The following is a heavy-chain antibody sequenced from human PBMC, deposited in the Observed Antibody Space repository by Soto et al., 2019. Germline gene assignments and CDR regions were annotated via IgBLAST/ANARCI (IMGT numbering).Heavy chain of an antibody. CDR2: ISYDGSDK. J-gene: IGHJ5*02. V-gene: IGHV3-30*18. CDR3: AKEYSYGLRWFDP. Sequence: EQLVESGGGVVQPGRSLRLSCAVSGFTFSNYGMHWVRQAPGKGLEWVAGISYDGSDKDYADSVQGRFTISRDNSKNTLYLQMNSLRAEDTAMYYCAKEYSYGLRWFDPWGQGTRVTVSS. D-gene: IGHD5-18*01. CDR1: GFTFSNYG.